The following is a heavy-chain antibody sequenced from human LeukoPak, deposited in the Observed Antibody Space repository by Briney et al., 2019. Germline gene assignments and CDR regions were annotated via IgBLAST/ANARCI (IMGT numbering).Heavy chain of an antibody. CDR3: AKDGSFERYDFWSGYKAGRRPAGDY. CDR2: ISGSGGDT. V-gene: IGHV3-23*01. Sequence: PGGSLRLSCAASGFTFTNYAMSWVRQAPGKGLEWVSSISGSGGDTYYADSVKGRFTISRDNSKNTLYLQMNSLRAEDTAVYYCAKDGSFERYDFWSGYKAGRRPAGDYWGQGTLVTVSS. D-gene: IGHD3-3*01. J-gene: IGHJ4*02. CDR1: GFTFTNYA.